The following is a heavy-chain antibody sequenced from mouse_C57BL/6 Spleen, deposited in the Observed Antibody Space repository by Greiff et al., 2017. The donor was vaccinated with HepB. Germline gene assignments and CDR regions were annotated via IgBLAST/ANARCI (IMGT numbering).Heavy chain of an antibody. CDR3: ARSRYDGNYDVWYFDV. Sequence: QVTLKVCGPGILQSSQTLSLTCSFSGFSLSTSGMGVSWIRQPSGKGLEWLAHIYWDDDKRYNPSLKRRLTISKDTSRNQVFLKITSVDTADTATYYCARSRYDGNYDVWYFDVWGTGTTVTVSS. D-gene: IGHD2-1*01. J-gene: IGHJ1*03. CDR2: IYWDDDK. CDR1: GFSLSTSGMG. V-gene: IGHV8-12*01.